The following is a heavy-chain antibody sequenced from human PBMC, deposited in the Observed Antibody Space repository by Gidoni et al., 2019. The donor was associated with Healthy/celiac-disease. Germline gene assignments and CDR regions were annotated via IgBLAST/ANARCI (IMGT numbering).Heavy chain of an antibody. Sequence: QVTLKGSGPVLVKPKETLTLTCTVSGFSLSNARMGVSWIRQPPGKALEWLAHIFSNDEKSDSISLNSRLTISKDTSKSQVVLTMTNMDPVDTATYYCARLSPNFPVWGKGTTVTVSS. CDR2: IFSNDEK. J-gene: IGHJ6*04. CDR3: ARLSPNFPV. V-gene: IGHV2-26*01. CDR1: GFSLSNARMG.